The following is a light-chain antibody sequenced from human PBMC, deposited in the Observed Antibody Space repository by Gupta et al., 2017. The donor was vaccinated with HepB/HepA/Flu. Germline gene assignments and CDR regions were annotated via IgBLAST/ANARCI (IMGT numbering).Light chain of an antibody. CDR3: QTWVDTGIYVA. V-gene: IGLV4-69*01. J-gene: IGLJ2*01. CDR2: VNDNGSH. CDR1: SGYSNYA. Sequence: QLSLTQSPSASASLGASVTLTCTLSSGYSNYAIACHQQQAEKGTRFFMKVNDNGSHNKGDGIPDRFSGSASGTKRDLTISSLQSEDEAEYYCQTWVDTGIYVAFGGGTKLTVL.